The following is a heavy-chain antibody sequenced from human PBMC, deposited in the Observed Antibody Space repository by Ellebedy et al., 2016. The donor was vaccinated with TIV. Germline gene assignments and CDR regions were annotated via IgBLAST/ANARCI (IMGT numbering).Heavy chain of an antibody. V-gene: IGHV1-18*01. J-gene: IGHJ3*02. Sequence: ASVKVSCKASGGTFSSYAISWVRQAPGQGLEWMGWISAYNGNTNYAQKLQGRVTMTTDISTSTAYMELRSLRSDDTAVYYCARDISPPGIVGKPLGAFDIWGQGTMVTVSS. CDR3: ARDISPPGIVGKPLGAFDI. D-gene: IGHD1-26*01. CDR2: ISAYNGNT. CDR1: GGTFSSYA.